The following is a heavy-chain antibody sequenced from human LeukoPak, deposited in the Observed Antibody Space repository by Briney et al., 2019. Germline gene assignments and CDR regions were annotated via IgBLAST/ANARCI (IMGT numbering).Heavy chain of an antibody. Sequence: ASVKVSCKASGYTFTGYYLHWVRQAPGQGPEWMGRINPNSGGTNYAQKFQGRVIMTRDTFINTAYMELSRLRSDDTAVYYCARETKLEWLLIFDYWGQGTLVTVSS. CDR3: ARETKLEWLLIFDY. D-gene: IGHD3-3*01. J-gene: IGHJ4*02. CDR1: GYTFTGYY. CDR2: INPNSGGT. V-gene: IGHV1-2*06.